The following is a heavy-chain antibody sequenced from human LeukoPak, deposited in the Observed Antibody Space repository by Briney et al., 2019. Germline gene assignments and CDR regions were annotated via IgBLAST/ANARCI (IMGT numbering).Heavy chain of an antibody. D-gene: IGHD2-2*02. Sequence: SETLSLTCAVSGYSISSGYYWVWIRQPPGKGLEWIGSIYHSGNTYYNPSLKSRVTISVDTSKNQFSLKLSSVTAADTAVYYCARLPYCSSTSCYTSHHYYYYMDVWGKGTTVTVSS. CDR1: GYSISSGYY. V-gene: IGHV4-38-2*01. J-gene: IGHJ6*03. CDR3: ARLPYCSSTSCYTSHHYYYYMDV. CDR2: IYHSGNT.